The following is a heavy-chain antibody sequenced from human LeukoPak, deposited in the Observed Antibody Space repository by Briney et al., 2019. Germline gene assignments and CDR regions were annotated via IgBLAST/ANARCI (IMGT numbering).Heavy chain of an antibody. CDR1: GFTFDSYA. D-gene: IGHD3-10*02. CDR2: ISASGIST. Sequence: GGSLRLSCAASGFTFDSYAMSWVRQAPGKGLEWVSSISASGISTYYSDSVKGRFTISRDNSKNTVHLQMNSLRVEDTAVYYCAKGNTMYTAYYFDYWGQGTLVTVSS. CDR3: AKGNTMYTAYYFDY. V-gene: IGHV3-23*01. J-gene: IGHJ4*02.